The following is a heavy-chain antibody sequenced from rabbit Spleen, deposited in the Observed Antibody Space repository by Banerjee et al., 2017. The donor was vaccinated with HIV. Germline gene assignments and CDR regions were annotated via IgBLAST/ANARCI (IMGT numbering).Heavy chain of an antibody. CDR3: ARNYVNTFDP. D-gene: IGHD1-1*01. V-gene: IGHV1S45*01. CDR2: IYAGSSGNT. J-gene: IGHJ2*01. Sequence: QQQLEESRGGLVKPGGTLTLTCTASGFSFSSGYYMCWVRQAPGKGLEWIACIYAGSSGNTDYANWPKGRFTISKTSSTTVTLQMTSLTAADTATYFCARNYVNTFDPWGPGTLVTVS. CDR1: GFSFSSGYY.